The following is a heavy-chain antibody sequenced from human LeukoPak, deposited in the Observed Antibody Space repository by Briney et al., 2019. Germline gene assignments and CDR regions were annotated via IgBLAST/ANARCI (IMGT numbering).Heavy chain of an antibody. D-gene: IGHD6-6*01. CDR2: INPNSGGT. J-gene: IGHJ4*02. CDR3: ARDWDSSSLYYFDY. CDR1: GYTFTDYY. Sequence: ASVKVSCKASGYTFTDYYMHWVRQAPGQGLEWMGWINPNSGGTNFAQKFQGRVTMTRDTSISTAYIELSSLRSDDTAVYYCARDWDSSSLYYFDYWGQGTLVTVSS. V-gene: IGHV1-2*02.